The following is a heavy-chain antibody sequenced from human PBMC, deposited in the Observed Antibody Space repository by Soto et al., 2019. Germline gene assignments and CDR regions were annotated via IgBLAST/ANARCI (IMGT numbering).Heavy chain of an antibody. D-gene: IGHD5-12*01. CDR2: FDPEDGET. V-gene: IGHV1-24*01. Sequence: ASVKVSCKVSGYTLTELSMHWVRQAPGKGLEWMGGFDPEDGETIYAQKFQGRVTMTEDTSTDTAYMELRSLRSDDTAVYYCARGRQKWRRNDAFDIWGQGTLVTVSS. CDR1: GYTLTELS. J-gene: IGHJ3*02. CDR3: ARGRQKWRRNDAFDI.